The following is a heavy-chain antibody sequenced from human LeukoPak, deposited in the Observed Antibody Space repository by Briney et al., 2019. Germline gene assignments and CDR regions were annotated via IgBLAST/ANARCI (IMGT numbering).Heavy chain of an antibody. D-gene: IGHD6-13*01. CDR2: IWYGGSNK. CDR3: AKGGYSSSWGLDY. Sequence: PGGSLRLSCAASGFTFSSYGMHWVRQAPGKGLEWVAVIWYGGSNKYYADSVKGRFTISRDNSKNTLYLQMNSLRAEDTAVYYCAKGGYSSSWGLDYWGQGTLVTVSS. CDR1: GFTFSSYG. J-gene: IGHJ4*02. V-gene: IGHV3-30*02.